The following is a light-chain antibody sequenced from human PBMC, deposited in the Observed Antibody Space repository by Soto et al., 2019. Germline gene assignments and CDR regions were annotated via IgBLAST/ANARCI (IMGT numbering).Light chain of an antibody. CDR3: QQYQISLVT. CDR2: GAS. J-gene: IGKJ1*01. V-gene: IGKV3-20*01. Sequence: EIVLTQSPGTLSLSPGERATLSCRASQRVSSGYLAWYQQKPGQSPRLLIYGASGRATGIPDRFSGSGSGTDFTLTIRRLEPEDFEVYYGQQYQISLVTFGQGTKVDIK. CDR1: QRVSSGY.